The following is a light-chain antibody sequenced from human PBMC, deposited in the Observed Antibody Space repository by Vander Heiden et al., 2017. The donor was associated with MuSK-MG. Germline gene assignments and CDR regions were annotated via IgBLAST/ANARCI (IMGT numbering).Light chain of an antibody. CDR3: CSYAGSSTWV. J-gene: IGLJ3*02. V-gene: IGLV2-23*01. Sequence: QSALTQPASVSGSPGQSITISCTGTSSDLGSYDLVSWYLQHPGKAPKLMMYEATKRPSGISNRFSGSKSGNTASLTIFGLQAEDEADDYCCSYAGSSTWVFGGGAKLTVL. CDR2: EAT. CDR1: SSDLGSYDL.